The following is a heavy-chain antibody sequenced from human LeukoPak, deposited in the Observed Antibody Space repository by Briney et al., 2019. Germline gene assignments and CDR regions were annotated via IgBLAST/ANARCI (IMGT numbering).Heavy chain of an antibody. Sequence: GGSLRLSCAASGFTFSSYWMSWVRQAPGKGLEWVANIKQDGSEKYYVDSVKGRFTISRDNAKNSLYLQMNSLRAEDTAAYYCTRAPRADDIFFESWGQGTLVTVSS. J-gene: IGHJ4*02. CDR2: IKQDGSEK. CDR1: GFTFSSYW. CDR3: TRAPRADDIFFES. V-gene: IGHV3-7*01. D-gene: IGHD3-9*01.